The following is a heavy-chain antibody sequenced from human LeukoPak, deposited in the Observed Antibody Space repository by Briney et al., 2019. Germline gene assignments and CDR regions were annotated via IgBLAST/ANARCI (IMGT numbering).Heavy chain of an antibody. CDR3: ARADYDFWSGYHPGGFDP. V-gene: IGHV4-59*01. CDR1: GGSISSYY. D-gene: IGHD3-3*01. CDR2: IYYSGST. J-gene: IGHJ5*02. Sequence: SETLSLTCTVSGGSISSYYWSWIRRPPGKGLEWIGYIYYSGSTNYNPSLKSRVTISVDTSKNQFSLKLSSVTAADTAVYYCARADYDFWSGYHPGGFDPWGQGTLVTVSS.